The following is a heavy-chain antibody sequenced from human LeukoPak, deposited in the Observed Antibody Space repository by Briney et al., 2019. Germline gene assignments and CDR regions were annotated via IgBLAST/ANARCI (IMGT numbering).Heavy chain of an antibody. D-gene: IGHD2-15*01. CDR1: GDSVSSNSAA. Sequence: SQTLSLTCAISGDSVSSNSAAWNWIRQSPSSGLEWLGRTYYRSKWYSDYAVSVKSRITINPDTSKNQFSLQLNSVTPEDTAVYYCAREPDLRYCSGGSCYVTWFDPWGQGTLVTVSS. V-gene: IGHV6-1*01. J-gene: IGHJ5*02. CDR2: TYYRSKWYS. CDR3: AREPDLRYCSGGSCYVTWFDP.